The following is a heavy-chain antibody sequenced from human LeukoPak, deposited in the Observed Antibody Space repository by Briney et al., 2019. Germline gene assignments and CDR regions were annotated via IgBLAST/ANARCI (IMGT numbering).Heavy chain of an antibody. CDR1: GGTFSSYA. V-gene: IGHV1-69*06. J-gene: IGHJ4*02. D-gene: IGHD3-3*01. CDR3: ARGDDFWSGYYVY. Sequence: SVKVSCKASGGTFSSYAISWVRQAPGQGLEWMGGIIPIFGTANYAQKFQGRVTITADKSTSTAYMELSSLRSEDTAVYYCARGDDFWSGYYVYWGQGTLVTVSS. CDR2: IIPIFGTA.